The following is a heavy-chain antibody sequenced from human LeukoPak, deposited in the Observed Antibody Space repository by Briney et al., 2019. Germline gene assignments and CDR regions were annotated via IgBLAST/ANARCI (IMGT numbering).Heavy chain of an antibody. CDR2: VNQAGTEK. CDR3: AKDLSSSGSYSSVDY. D-gene: IGHD1-26*01. J-gene: IGHJ4*02. V-gene: IGHV3-7*01. Sequence: GGSLRLSCAASGFTFSSQWMSWVRQAPGKGLEWVANVNQAGTEKYYVDSVKGRFTISRDNAENSLYLQMDSLGPEDTALYYCAKDLSSSGSYSSVDYWGQGTLVTVSS. CDR1: GFTFSSQW.